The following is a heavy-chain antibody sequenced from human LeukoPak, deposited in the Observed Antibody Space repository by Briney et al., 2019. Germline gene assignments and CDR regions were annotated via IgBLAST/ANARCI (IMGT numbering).Heavy chain of an antibody. V-gene: IGHV3-23*01. CDR1: GFTFSSYA. Sequence: GGSLRLSCAASGFTFSSYAMSWVRQAPGKGLERVSSISGSGGSTYYADSVKGRFTISRENSRNRLYLQMNSLRAEDTAIYYCAKTYCSGGSCPADYWGQGPLVTVSS. CDR2: ISGSGGST. CDR3: AKTYCSGGSCPADY. D-gene: IGHD2-15*01. J-gene: IGHJ4*02.